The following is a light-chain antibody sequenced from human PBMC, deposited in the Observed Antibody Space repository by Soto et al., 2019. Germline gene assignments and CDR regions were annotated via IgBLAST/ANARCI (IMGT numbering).Light chain of an antibody. J-gene: IGKJ1*01. CDR1: QTVNSNF. Sequence: EVVLTQSPGTLSLSPGARATLYCRSSQTVNSNFLAWYQQQPGQAPRLLIYGVSNRATGLPDRFSGSGSGTDITITISRLEPEDFAVYYCQQSGDTPTFGQGTKVDIK. V-gene: IGKV3-20*01. CDR3: QQSGDTPT. CDR2: GVS.